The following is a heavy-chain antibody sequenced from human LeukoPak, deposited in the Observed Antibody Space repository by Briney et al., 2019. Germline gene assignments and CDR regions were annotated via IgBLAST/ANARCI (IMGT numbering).Heavy chain of an antibody. J-gene: IGHJ5*02. Sequence: GGSLRLSCAASGFIFSTYGMHWVRQAPGKGLEWVAGISYDGNNKYYADSVKGRFTISRDNSKNTLYLQMSSLRAGDTAVYYCAKSRVTTDSGWFDPWGQGTLVTVSS. CDR2: ISYDGNNK. D-gene: IGHD4-17*01. CDR1: GFIFSTYG. V-gene: IGHV3-30*18. CDR3: AKSRVTTDSGWFDP.